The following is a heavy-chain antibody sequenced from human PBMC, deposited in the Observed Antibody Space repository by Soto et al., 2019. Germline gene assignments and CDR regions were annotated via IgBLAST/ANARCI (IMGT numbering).Heavy chain of an antibody. D-gene: IGHD6-19*01. V-gene: IGHV3-30-3*01. Sequence: SLRLSCAASGFTFSSYAMHWVRQAPGKGLEWVAVISYDGSNKYYADSVKGRFTISRDNSKNTLYLQMNSLRAEDTAVYYCARDYIAVAGNFDYWGQGTLVTVSS. CDR3: ARDYIAVAGNFDY. CDR2: ISYDGSNK. CDR1: GFTFSSYA. J-gene: IGHJ4*02.